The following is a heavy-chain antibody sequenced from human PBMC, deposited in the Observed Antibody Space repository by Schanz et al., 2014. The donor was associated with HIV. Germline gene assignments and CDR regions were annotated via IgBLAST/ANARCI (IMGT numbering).Heavy chain of an antibody. D-gene: IGHD1-7*01. CDR3: ARLELLE. Sequence: QVQLVQSGAEVKKPGASVKVSCKASGYTFTGYYMHWVRQAPGQGLEWMGGIIPIFGTTNYAQKFQGRVTITADKSTRTAYMELSSLRFEDTAVYYCARLELLEWGQGTLVTVSS. CDR1: GYTFTGYY. V-gene: IGHV1-69*06. CDR2: IIPIFGTT. J-gene: IGHJ4*02.